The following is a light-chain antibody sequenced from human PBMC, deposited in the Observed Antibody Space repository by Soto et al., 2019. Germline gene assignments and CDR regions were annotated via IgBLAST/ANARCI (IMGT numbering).Light chain of an antibody. CDR3: QSYDSSLSAHYV. CDR2: GNS. V-gene: IGLV1-40*01. Sequence: QSVLTQPPSVCGAPGQRVTISCTGSSSNIGATYDVQWYQQLPGTAPKLLIYGNSNRPSGVPDRCSGSKSGTSASLAITGLQADDEADYYCQSYDSSLSAHYVFGTGTKLTVL. J-gene: IGLJ1*01. CDR1: SSNIGATYD.